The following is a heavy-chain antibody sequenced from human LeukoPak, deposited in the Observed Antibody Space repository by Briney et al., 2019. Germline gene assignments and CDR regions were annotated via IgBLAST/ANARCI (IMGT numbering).Heavy chain of an antibody. CDR3: ARAARVLRFLEWLSSP. D-gene: IGHD3-3*01. Sequence: ASVKVSCKASGYTFTSYYMHWVRQAPGQGLEWMGWINPNSGGTNYAQKFQGRVTMTRDTSISTAYMELSRLRSDDTAVYYRARAARVLRFLEWLSSPWGQGTLVTVSS. CDR1: GYTFTSYY. J-gene: IGHJ5*02. V-gene: IGHV1-2*02. CDR2: INPNSGGT.